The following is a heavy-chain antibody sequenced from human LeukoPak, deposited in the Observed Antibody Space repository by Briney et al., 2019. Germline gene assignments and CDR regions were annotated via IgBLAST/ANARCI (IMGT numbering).Heavy chain of an antibody. D-gene: IGHD3-10*01. Sequence: SETLSLTCAVYGGSFSSYYCSWIRQSPGRGLEWIGEINHSGSTYYNPSLKSRVTISEDTSKNQFSLKLSSVTAADTAVYYCARHYLARGYYYYYYMDVWGKGTTVTVSS. V-gene: IGHV4-34*01. J-gene: IGHJ6*03. CDR1: GGSFSSYY. CDR2: INHSGST. CDR3: ARHYLARGYYYYYYMDV.